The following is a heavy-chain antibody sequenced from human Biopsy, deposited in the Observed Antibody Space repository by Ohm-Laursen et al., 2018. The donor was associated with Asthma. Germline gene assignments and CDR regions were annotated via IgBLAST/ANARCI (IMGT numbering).Heavy chain of an antibody. V-gene: IGHV2-5*01. CDR3: ARAIRLEDFLTGSFTSYFDN. CDR2: IYWIDDK. D-gene: IGHD3/OR15-3a*01. Sequence: TQTLTLTCTFSGFSLKIGAVGVGWIRQPPGKAPECLAVIYWIDDKYYSPSLRNRLTVSKDTSRNRVVLTMTNMEPRDTATYFCARAIRLEDFLTGSFTSYFDNWELGTLVSVSS. CDR1: GFSLKIGAVG. J-gene: IGHJ4*01.